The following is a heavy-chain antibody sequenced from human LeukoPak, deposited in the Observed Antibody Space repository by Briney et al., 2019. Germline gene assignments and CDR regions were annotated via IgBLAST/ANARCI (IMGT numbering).Heavy chain of an antibody. CDR3: AKLGPGGPQRYCSGGSCSNYFDY. J-gene: IGHJ4*02. Sequence: GGSLRLSCAASGFTFSSYWMSWVRQAPGKGPEWVAHIKQDASQEYHVDSVKGRFTISRDNAKNSLYLQMNSLRAEDTAVYYCAKLGPGGPQRYCSGGSCSNYFDYWGQGTLVTVSS. CDR1: GFTFSSYW. V-gene: IGHV3-7*01. CDR2: IKQDASQE. D-gene: IGHD2-15*01.